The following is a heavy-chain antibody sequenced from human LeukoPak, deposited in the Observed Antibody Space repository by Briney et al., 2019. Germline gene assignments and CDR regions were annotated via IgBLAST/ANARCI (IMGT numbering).Heavy chain of an antibody. Sequence: GGSLRLSCAASGFTFSSYAMSWVRPAPGKGLEWVSAISGSGGSTYYADSVKGRFTISRDNSKNTLYLQMNSLRAEDTAVYYCAKDVSAAITNWFDPWGQGTLVTVSS. D-gene: IGHD2-2*01. V-gene: IGHV3-23*01. J-gene: IGHJ5*02. CDR1: GFTFSSYA. CDR3: AKDVSAAITNWFDP. CDR2: ISGSGGST.